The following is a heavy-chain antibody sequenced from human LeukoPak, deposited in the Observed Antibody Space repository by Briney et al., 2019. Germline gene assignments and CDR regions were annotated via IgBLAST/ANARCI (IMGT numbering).Heavy chain of an antibody. Sequence: SETLSLTCTVSGGSISSYYWSWIRQSPGKGLEWIGYIYYSGSTNYNPSLKSRVTISVETSKNQFPLNLTSVTAADTAVYYCARTYSSSSSYSDFWGQGTLVTVSS. CDR2: IYYSGST. CDR1: GGSISSYY. V-gene: IGHV4-59*01. CDR3: ARTYSSSSSYSDF. D-gene: IGHD6-6*01. J-gene: IGHJ4*02.